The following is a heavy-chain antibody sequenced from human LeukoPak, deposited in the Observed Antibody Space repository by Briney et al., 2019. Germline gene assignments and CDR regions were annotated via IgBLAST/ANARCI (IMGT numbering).Heavy chain of an antibody. D-gene: IGHD4/OR15-4a*01. Sequence: ASVKVSCKASGYTFTSYAMHWVRQAPGQRLEWMGWINAGNGNTKYSQEFQGRVTITRDTSASTAYMELSSLRSEDMAVYYCARVGPEDYYYGAFDYWGQGTLVTVSS. CDR1: GYTFTSYA. CDR3: ARVGPEDYYYGAFDY. CDR2: INAGNGNT. J-gene: IGHJ4*02. V-gene: IGHV1-3*03.